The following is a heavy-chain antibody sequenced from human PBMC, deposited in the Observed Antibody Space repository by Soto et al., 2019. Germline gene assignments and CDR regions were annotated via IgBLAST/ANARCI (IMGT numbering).Heavy chain of an antibody. D-gene: IGHD6-19*01. J-gene: IGHJ6*02. V-gene: IGHV1-69*01. CDR3: ARAPLSSGSPNYYYYGMDV. CDR2: IIPIFGTA. Sequence: QVQLVQSGAEVKKPGSSVKVSCKASGGTFSSYAISWVRQAPGQGLEWMGGIIPIFGTANYAQKFQGRVRITADESTSTAYMELSSLRSEDTAVYYCARAPLSSGSPNYYYYGMDVWGQGTTVTVSS. CDR1: GGTFSSYA.